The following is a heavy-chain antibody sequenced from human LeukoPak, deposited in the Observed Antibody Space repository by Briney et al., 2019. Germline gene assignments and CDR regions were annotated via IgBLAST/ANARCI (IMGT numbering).Heavy chain of an antibody. CDR3: AKGGRHWYFDL. CDR2: ISWNSGSI. V-gene: IGHV3-9*01. CDR1: GFTFDDYA. J-gene: IGHJ2*01. D-gene: IGHD3-16*01. Sequence: PGGSLRLSCAASGFTFDDYAMHWVRQAPGKGLEWVSGISWNSGSIGYADSVKGRFTISRDNAKNSLYLQMNSLRAEDTALYYCAKGGRHWYFDLWGRGTLVTVSS.